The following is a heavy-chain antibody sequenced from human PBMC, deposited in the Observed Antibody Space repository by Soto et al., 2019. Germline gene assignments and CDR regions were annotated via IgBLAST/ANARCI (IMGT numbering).Heavy chain of an antibody. CDR3: AREKVKRWPQQNWFDP. CDR2: INHSGST. V-gene: IGHV4-34*01. CDR1: GGSFSGYY. D-gene: IGHD1-1*01. Sequence: SETLSLTCAVYGGSFSGYYWSWIRQPPGKGLEWIGEINHSGSTNYNPSLKSRVTISVDTSKNQFSLKLSSVTAADTAVYYCAREKVKRWPQQNWFDPWGQGTLVTVSS. J-gene: IGHJ5*02.